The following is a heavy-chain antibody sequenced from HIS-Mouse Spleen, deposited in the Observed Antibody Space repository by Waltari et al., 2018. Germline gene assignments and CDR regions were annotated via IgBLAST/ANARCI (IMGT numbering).Heavy chain of an antibody. CDR1: GFTFSSYG. V-gene: IGHV3-30*18. Sequence: QVQLVESGGGVVQPGRSLRLSCAASGFTFSSYGMHWVRQAPGKGVGWWAFISYDGSTKDYADAVKGRFTISRDKSKNTLYLKMNSLRAEDTAVYYCAKDKHHAFDYWGQGTLVTVSS. CDR3: AKDKHHAFDY. CDR2: ISYDGSTK. J-gene: IGHJ4*02.